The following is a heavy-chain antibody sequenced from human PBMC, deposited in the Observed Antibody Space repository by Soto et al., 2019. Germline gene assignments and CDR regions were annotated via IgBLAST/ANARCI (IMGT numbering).Heavy chain of an antibody. CDR2: IYYTGTT. Sequence: PSETLSLTCGVSGTSISGYYWTWIRQPPGKGLEWIGYIYYTGTTKYNPSLKSRVTISVDTSKNQFSLRLNSVTAADTAVYYCAREVSSFGSNHFDSWGQGALVTVSS. CDR1: GTSISGYY. D-gene: IGHD3-10*01. CDR3: AREVSSFGSNHFDS. J-gene: IGHJ4*02. V-gene: IGHV4-59*01.